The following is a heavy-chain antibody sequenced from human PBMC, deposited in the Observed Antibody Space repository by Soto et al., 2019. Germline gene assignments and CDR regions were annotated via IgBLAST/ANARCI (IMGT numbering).Heavy chain of an antibody. Sequence: QVQLQESGPGLVKPSQTLSLTCTVSGGSISSGGYYWSWIRQHPGKGLEWIGYIYYSGSTYYNPSLKSRVTITVDTSKNQFSLKPSPVNAADTAVYYRAREPNMVWGANAFDIRGQGTMVTVSS. CDR1: GGSISSGGYY. D-gene: IGHD3-10*01. CDR2: IYYSGST. CDR3: AREPNMVWGANAFDI. V-gene: IGHV4-31*03. J-gene: IGHJ3*02.